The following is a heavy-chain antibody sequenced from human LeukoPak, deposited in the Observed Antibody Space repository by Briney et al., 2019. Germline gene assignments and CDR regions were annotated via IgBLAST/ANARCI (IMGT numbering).Heavy chain of an antibody. J-gene: IGHJ4*02. Sequence: SQTLSLTCTVSGGSISSGGYYWSWIRQHPGKGLEWIGYIYYSGSTYYNPSLKSRVTISVDTSKNQFSLKLSSVTAADTAVYYCARRIAAAGLGYYFDYWGQGTLVTVSS. CDR3: ARRIAAAGLGYYFDY. CDR1: GGSISSGGYY. D-gene: IGHD6-13*01. CDR2: IYYSGST. V-gene: IGHV4-31*03.